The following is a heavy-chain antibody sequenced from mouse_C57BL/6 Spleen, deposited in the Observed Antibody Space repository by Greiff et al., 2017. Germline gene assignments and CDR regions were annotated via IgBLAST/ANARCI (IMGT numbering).Heavy chain of an antibody. CDR3: ARGGNDGPFAY. CDR2: IYPGDGDT. D-gene: IGHD2-3*01. V-gene: IGHV1-82*01. Sequence: QVQLQQSGPELVKPGASVKISCKASGYAFSSSWMNWVKQRPGKGLEWIGRIYPGDGDTNYNGKFKGKATLTADKSSSTAYMQLSSLTSEDSAVXFCARGGNDGPFAYWGQGTLVTVSA. CDR1: GYAFSSSW. J-gene: IGHJ3*01.